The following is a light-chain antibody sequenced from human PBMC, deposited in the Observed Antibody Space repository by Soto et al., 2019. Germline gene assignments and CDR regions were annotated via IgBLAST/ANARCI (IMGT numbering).Light chain of an antibody. CDR1: RSDVGTYNY. Sequence: QSVLTQPPSASGSPVQSVTISCTGTRSDVGTYNYVSWYQQHPGKAPKLIIYEVSKRPSGVPDRFSGSKSGNTASLTVSGLQAEDEADYYCSSYAGRNNFYVFGTGTKV. CDR3: SSYAGRNNFYV. J-gene: IGLJ1*01. V-gene: IGLV2-8*01. CDR2: EVS.